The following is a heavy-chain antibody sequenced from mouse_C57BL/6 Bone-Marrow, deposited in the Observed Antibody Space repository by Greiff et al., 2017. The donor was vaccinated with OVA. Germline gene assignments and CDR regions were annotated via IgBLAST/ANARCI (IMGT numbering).Heavy chain of an antibody. Sequence: QVQLKESGPGLVQPSQSLSITCTVSGFSLTSYGVHWVRQSPGKGLEWLGVIWRGGSTDYTAAFMSRLSLTKYYSKRQVFLKMNSLQADDTAIYCCAKNRVATDAMDYWGQGTSVTVSS. CDR2: IWRGGST. V-gene: IGHV2-5*01. J-gene: IGHJ4*01. CDR1: GFSLTSYG. D-gene: IGHD1-1*01. CDR3: AKNRVATDAMDY.